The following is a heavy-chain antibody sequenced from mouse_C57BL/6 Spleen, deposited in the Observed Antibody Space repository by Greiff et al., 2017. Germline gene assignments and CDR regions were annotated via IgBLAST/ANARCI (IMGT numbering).Heavy chain of an antibody. V-gene: IGHV1-64*01. Sequence: VQLQQPGAELVKPGASVKLSCKASGYTFTSYWMHWVKQRPGQGLEWIGMIHPNSGSTNYNEKFKSKATLTVDKSSSTAYMQLSSLTSEDSAVYYCASQLGQDYFDYWGQGTTLTVSS. CDR3: ASQLGQDYFDY. CDR1: GYTFTSYW. J-gene: IGHJ2*01. CDR2: IHPNSGST. D-gene: IGHD4-1*02.